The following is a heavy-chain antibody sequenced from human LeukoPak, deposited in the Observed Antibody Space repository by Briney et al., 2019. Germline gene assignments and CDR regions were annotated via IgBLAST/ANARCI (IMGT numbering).Heavy chain of an antibody. J-gene: IGHJ4*02. CDR1: GYTFTGYY. CDR3: ARGHIMITFGGVIHSY. D-gene: IGHD3-16*02. CDR2: INPNSGGT. Sequence: GASVKVSCKASGYTFTGYYMHWVRQAPGQGLEGMGWINPNSGGTNYAQKFQGRVTMTRDTSISTAYMELSRLRSDHTAVYYCARGHIMITFGGVIHSYWAQGTLVTVSS. V-gene: IGHV1-2*02.